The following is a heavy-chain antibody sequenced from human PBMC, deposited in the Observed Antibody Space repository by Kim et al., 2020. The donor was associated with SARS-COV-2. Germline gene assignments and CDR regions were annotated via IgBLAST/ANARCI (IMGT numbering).Heavy chain of an antibody. Sequence: GESLKISCKGSGYSFTSYWIGWVRQMPGKGLEWMGIIYPGDSDTRYSPSFQGQVTISADKSISTAYLQWSSLKASDTAMYYCASSRYYYDSPGDYYYYGMDVWGQGTTVTVSS. D-gene: IGHD3-22*01. CDR3: ASSRYYYDSPGDYYYYGMDV. V-gene: IGHV5-51*01. CDR2: IYPGDSDT. J-gene: IGHJ6*02. CDR1: GYSFTSYW.